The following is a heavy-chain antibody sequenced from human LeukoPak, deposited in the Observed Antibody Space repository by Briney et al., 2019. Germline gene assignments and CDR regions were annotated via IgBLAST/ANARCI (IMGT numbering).Heavy chain of an antibody. CDR1: GFTFSNYD. J-gene: IGHJ4*02. CDR3: ATPLIVEEAP. V-gene: IGHV1-8*01. Sequence: GASVKVSCKASGFTFSNYDINWVRQATGQGLEWMGWMNPNSGNTGYAQKFQGRVTMTRNTSISTAYMELSSLRSEDTAVYYCATPLIVEEAPWGQGTLVTVSS. CDR2: MNPNSGNT. D-gene: IGHD3-22*01.